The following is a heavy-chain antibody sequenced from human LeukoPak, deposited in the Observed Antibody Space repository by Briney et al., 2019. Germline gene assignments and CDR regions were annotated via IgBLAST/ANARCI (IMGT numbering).Heavy chain of an antibody. CDR1: GDSITGFY. Sequence: SETLSLTCSVSGDSITGFYWSWIRQPPGKGLEWIGYIYYSGSTNYNPSLKSRVTISVDTSKNQFSLKLSSVTAADTAVYYCARGDPHYGDYDYWGQGTLVTVSS. CDR2: IYYSGST. CDR3: ARGDPHYGDYDY. J-gene: IGHJ4*02. V-gene: IGHV4-59*01. D-gene: IGHD4-17*01.